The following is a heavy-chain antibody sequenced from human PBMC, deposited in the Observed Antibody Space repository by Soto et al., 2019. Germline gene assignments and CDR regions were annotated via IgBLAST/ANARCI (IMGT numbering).Heavy chain of an antibody. V-gene: IGHV3-11*01. D-gene: IGHD2-8*02. CDR1: GFTFGDYY. CDR3: ARARPDIVMVVGETPGYYGMDV. Sequence: KPGGSLRLSCAASGFTFGDYYMSWVRQAPGKGLEWISYINSRGSTIYYADSVKGRFTISRDNAKNSLYLQMNSVRVEDTAVYYCARARPDIVMVVGETPGYYGMDVWGQGTTVTVSS. CDR2: INSRGSTI. J-gene: IGHJ6*02.